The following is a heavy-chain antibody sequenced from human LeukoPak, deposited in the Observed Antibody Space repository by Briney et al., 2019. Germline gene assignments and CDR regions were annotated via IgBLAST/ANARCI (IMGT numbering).Heavy chain of an antibody. D-gene: IGHD2-2*01. CDR1: GGSISSYY. V-gene: IGHV4-4*09. Sequence: SETLSLTCTVSGGSISSYYWSWIRQPPGKGLEWIGYVYTSGSTNYNPSLKSRVTISVDTSKNPFSLKLSSVTAADTAVYYYARLWGYCSSTSCYVHWFDPWGQGTLVTVSS. CDR2: VYTSGST. J-gene: IGHJ5*02. CDR3: ARLWGYCSSTSCYVHWFDP.